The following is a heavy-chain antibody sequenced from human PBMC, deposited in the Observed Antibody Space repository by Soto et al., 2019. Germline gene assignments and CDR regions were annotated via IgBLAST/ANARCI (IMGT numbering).Heavy chain of an antibody. J-gene: IGHJ6*02. CDR3: ARDSFALGFWSGYYYGMDV. D-gene: IGHD3-3*01. CDR2: INSDGSST. CDR1: GFTFSSYW. Sequence: EVQLVESGGGLVQPGGSLRLSCAASGFTFSSYWMHWVRQAPGKGLVWVSRINSDGSSTSYEDSVKGRFTISRDNAKNTLYLQMSSLRAEDTAVYYCARDSFALGFWSGYYYGMDVWGQGTTVTVSS. V-gene: IGHV3-74*01.